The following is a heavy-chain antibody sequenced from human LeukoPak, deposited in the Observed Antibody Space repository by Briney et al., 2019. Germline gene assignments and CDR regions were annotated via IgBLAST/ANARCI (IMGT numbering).Heavy chain of an antibody. V-gene: IGHV1-8*01. J-gene: IGHJ3*02. Sequence: ASVKVSCKASGYTFTSYDINWVRQATGQGLEWMGWMNPNNGKTAYAQKFQGRVTMTRNTSISTAYMDLYSLGSDDTAVYYCARAHDSGDYKDTFDIWGQGTMVTVSS. D-gene: IGHD4-17*01. CDR2: MNPNNGKT. CDR1: GYTFTSYD. CDR3: ARAHDSGDYKDTFDI.